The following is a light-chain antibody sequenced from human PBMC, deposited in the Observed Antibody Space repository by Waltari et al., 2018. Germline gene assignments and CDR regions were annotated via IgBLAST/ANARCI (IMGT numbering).Light chain of an antibody. CDR1: QSVGSSS. J-gene: IGKJ1*01. CDR3: QQHGTLPAT. Sequence: EIVLTQSPGTASLSPGERVTLSCRASQSVGSSSLAWYQQKPGQAPRLVIYRASRRATGIPDRFSCSWSGTDFSLTISRLEPEDFAVYYCQQHGTLPATFGQGTKVEIK. CDR2: RAS. V-gene: IGKV3-20*01.